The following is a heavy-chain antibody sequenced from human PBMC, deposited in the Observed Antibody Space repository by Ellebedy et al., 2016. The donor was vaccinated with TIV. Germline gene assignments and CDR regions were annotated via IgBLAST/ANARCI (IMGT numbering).Heavy chain of an antibody. CDR1: GGSISSSSYY. D-gene: IGHD3-22*01. CDR3: ARRGRYYYDSSGYYSADFDY. Sequence: GSLRLSXTVSGGSISSSSYYWGWIRQPPGKGLEWIGSIYYSGSTYYNPSLKSRVTISVDTSKNQFSLKLSSVTAADTAVYYCARRGRYYYDSSGYYSADFDYWGQGILVTVSS. J-gene: IGHJ4*02. CDR2: IYYSGST. V-gene: IGHV4-39*01.